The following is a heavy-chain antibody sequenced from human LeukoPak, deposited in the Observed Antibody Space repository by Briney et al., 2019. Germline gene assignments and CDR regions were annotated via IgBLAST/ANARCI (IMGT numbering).Heavy chain of an antibody. Sequence: SETLSLTCIVSGGSGSDYWGWIRQPPGKGLEWIGSIYYSGSTYYNPSLKSRVSISVDTSKNQFSLKLSSVTAADTAVYYCARHLRYFDWLSTFDPWGQGALVTVSS. CDR2: IYYSGST. D-gene: IGHD3-9*01. V-gene: IGHV4-39*01. CDR3: ARHLRYFDWLSTFDP. CDR1: GGSGSDY. J-gene: IGHJ5*02.